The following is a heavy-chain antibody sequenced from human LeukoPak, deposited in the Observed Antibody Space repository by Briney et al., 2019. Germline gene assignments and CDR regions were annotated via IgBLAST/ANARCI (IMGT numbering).Heavy chain of an antibody. Sequence: PGGSLRLSCAASGFTFTSYDMNWVRETPGKGPGWVSSITDSSSYIYYTDSVKGRVTISRNNAKNSLYLQMVALRTEDTAMYYCVRLVGPTSRDGRNDYWGQGTLVTVSS. CDR1: GFTFTSYD. D-gene: IGHD1-26*01. CDR3: VRLVGPTSRDGRNDY. V-gene: IGHV3-21*01. J-gene: IGHJ4*02. CDR2: ITDSSSYI.